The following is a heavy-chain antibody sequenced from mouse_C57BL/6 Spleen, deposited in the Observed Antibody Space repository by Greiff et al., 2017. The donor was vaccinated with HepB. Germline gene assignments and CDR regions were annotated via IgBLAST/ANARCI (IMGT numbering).Heavy chain of an antibody. CDR1: GYTFTSYW. CDR2: INPSNGGT. J-gene: IGHJ1*03. V-gene: IGHV1-53*01. CDR3: AREDYYYGSSYRYFDV. Sequence: VHLQQSGTELVKPGASVKLSCKASGYTFTSYWMHWVKQRPGQGLEWIGNINPSNGGTNYNEKFKSKATLTVDTSSSTAYMQLSSLTSEDSAVYYCAREDYYYGSSYRYFDVWGTGTTVTVSS. D-gene: IGHD1-1*01.